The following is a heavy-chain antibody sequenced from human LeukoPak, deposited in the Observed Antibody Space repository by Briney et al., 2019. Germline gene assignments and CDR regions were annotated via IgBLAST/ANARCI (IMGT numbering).Heavy chain of an antibody. CDR2: INHSGST. J-gene: IGHJ6*03. CDR3: ARDFTDSGSSLVYYYYYYMDV. V-gene: IGHV4-34*01. D-gene: IGHD1-26*01. Sequence: PSETLSLTCAVYGGSFSGYYWSWIRQPPGKGLEWIGEINHSGSTNYNPSLKSRVSMSVDTSKKQFSLKLSSVTAADTAVYYCARDFTDSGSSLVYYYYYYMDVWGKGTTVTVSS. CDR1: GGSFSGYY.